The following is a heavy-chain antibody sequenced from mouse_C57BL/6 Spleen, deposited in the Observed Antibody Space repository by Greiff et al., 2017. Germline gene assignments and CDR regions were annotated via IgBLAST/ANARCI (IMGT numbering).Heavy chain of an antibody. CDR3: ASADGYYVDWYFDV. Sequence: QVQLQQSGPELVKPGASVQISCKASGYAFSRSWMNWVKQRPGKGLEWIGRIYPGDGDTNYNGKFKGKATLTADKSSSTAYMQRSSLTSEDSAVYFCASADGYYVDWYFDVWGTGTKVTVSS. J-gene: IGHJ1*03. CDR2: IYPGDGDT. V-gene: IGHV1-82*01. D-gene: IGHD2-3*01. CDR1: GYAFSRSW.